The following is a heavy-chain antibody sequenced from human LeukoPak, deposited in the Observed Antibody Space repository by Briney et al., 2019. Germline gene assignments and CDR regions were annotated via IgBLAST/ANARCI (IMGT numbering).Heavy chain of an antibody. J-gene: IGHJ4*02. Sequence: EASVKVSCKASGYTFTSYDINWVRQATGQGLEWMGWMNPNSGNTGYAQKFQGRVTITRNTSISTAYMELSSLRSEDTAVYYCASSFYDILTGTVSYFDYWGQGTLVTVSS. CDR1: GYTFTSYD. CDR3: ASSFYDILTGTVSYFDY. V-gene: IGHV1-8*01. D-gene: IGHD3-9*01. CDR2: MNPNSGNT.